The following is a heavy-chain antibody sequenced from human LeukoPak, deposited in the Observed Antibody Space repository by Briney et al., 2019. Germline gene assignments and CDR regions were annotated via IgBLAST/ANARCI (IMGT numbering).Heavy chain of an antibody. CDR3: ARVPPKDRSAIPMD. Sequence: GGSLRLSCAASGFTFSSYSMNWVRQAPGKGLEWVSSISSSSSYIYYADSVEGRFTISRDNAKNSLYLQMNSLRAEDTAVYYCARVPPKDRSAIPMDWGQGTLVTVSS. V-gene: IGHV3-21*01. CDR1: GFTFSSYS. J-gene: IGHJ4*02. CDR2: ISSSSSYI.